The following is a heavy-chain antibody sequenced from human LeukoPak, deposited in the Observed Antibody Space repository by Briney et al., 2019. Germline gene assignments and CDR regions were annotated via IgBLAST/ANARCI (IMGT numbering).Heavy chain of an antibody. CDR1: GGSFSDYP. D-gene: IGHD3-3*02. Sequence: SVKVSCKASGGSFSDYPINWVRQAPGQGLEWLGGIIPKYSASNYAQAFQGRVTITADESTNTVYMEMSGLRPDDTTVYYCVRPDRIFGVPAAFDAWGQGTLVAVSS. CDR3: VRPDRIFGVPAAFDA. V-gene: IGHV1-69*01. CDR2: IIPKYSAS. J-gene: IGHJ3*01.